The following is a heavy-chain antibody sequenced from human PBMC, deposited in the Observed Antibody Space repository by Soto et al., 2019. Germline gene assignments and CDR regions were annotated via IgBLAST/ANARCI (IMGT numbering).Heavy chain of an antibody. CDR1: GYTFTGYH. V-gene: IGHV1-2*02. D-gene: IGHD1-26*01. Sequence: QVHLEQSGAEVKKAGASVKVSCKASGYTFTGYHMHWVRQAPGQGVEWMGWIIPSSGSTNYAQKFQGRVTMTRDTSITTAYMELSRLTSDDTAVYYCARDQYSGSFLYWGQETLVTVSS. J-gene: IGHJ4*02. CDR2: IIPSSGST. CDR3: ARDQYSGSFLY.